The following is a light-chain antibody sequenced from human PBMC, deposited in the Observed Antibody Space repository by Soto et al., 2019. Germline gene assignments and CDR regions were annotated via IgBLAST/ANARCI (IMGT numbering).Light chain of an antibody. J-gene: IGKJ1*01. CDR2: DAS. Sequence: DIQMNQSPSTLSASVGDRVTITCRASQSISSWLAWYQQKPGKAPKLLIYDASSLESGVPSRFSGSGSGTEFTLTISSLQPDDFATYYCQQYNSYSWTFGQGTKVEIK. CDR3: QQYNSYSWT. CDR1: QSISSW. V-gene: IGKV1-5*01.